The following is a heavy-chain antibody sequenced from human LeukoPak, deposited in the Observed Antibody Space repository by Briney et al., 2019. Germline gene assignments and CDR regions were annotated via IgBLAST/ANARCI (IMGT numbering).Heavy chain of an antibody. CDR3: ASTTYYDYVWGSWYFDL. Sequence: ASVKVSCKASGYTFTSYGISWVGRVPGQGLEWMGWISAYNGNTNYAQKLQGRVTMTTDTSTSTAYMELRSLRSDDTAVYYCASTTYYDYVWGSWYFDLWGRGTLVTVSS. D-gene: IGHD3-16*01. J-gene: IGHJ2*01. V-gene: IGHV1-18*01. CDR2: ISAYNGNT. CDR1: GYTFTSYG.